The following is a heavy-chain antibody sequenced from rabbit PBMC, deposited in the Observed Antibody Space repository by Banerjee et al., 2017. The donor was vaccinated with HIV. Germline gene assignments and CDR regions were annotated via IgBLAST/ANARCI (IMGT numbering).Heavy chain of an antibody. V-gene: IGHV1S40*01. D-gene: IGHD1-1*01. CDR1: GFSFSSSYY. CDR3: ARDDASSSGLGL. Sequence: QSLEESGGDLVKPGASLTLTCTASGFSFSSSYYMCWVRQAPGKGLEWIACIYAGSSGSTYYASWAKGRFTISKTSSTTVTLQMTSLTAADTATYFCARDDASSSGLGLWGQGTLVTVS. J-gene: IGHJ3*01. CDR2: IYAGSSGST.